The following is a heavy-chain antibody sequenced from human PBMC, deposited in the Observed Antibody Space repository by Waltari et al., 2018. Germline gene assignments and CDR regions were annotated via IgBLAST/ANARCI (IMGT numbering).Heavy chain of an antibody. D-gene: IGHD6-19*01. CDR2: IYSGGDT. J-gene: IGHJ4*02. CDR1: GFTVTNNY. CDR3: ARESEVSGWYVS. Sequence: EVQLVETGGGLIQPGGSLRLSCAASGFTVTNNYMSWVPQAPGKGLEWVSGIYSGGDTHYPDSVKGRFTISRANSNNTLYLQMNSLRADDTAVYYCARESEVSGWYVSWGQGTLVTVSS. V-gene: IGHV3-53*02.